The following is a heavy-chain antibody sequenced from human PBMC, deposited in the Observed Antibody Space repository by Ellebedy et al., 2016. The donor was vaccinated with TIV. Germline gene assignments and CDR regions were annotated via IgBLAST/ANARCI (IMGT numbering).Heavy chain of an antibody. Sequence: GESLKISCKGSGYYFSSYWIGWVRQKPGKGLEWMGTIYPGDSDTRCSPSFQGQVTISADKSNNTAYLRWSSLKASDTAIYFCARQTGDDSFDPWGQGTLVTVSS. CDR1: GYYFSSYW. CDR2: IYPGDSDT. CDR3: ARQTGDDSFDP. V-gene: IGHV5-51*01. J-gene: IGHJ5*02. D-gene: IGHD3-16*01.